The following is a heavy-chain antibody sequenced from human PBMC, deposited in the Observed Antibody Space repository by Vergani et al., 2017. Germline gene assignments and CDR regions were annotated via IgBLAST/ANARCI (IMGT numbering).Heavy chain of an antibody. Sequence: QVQLQESGPGVEKPSQTLSLPCAVSGGSISSGDHCWTWIRQRPGKGLEWIGYIFYSGTTYDNPSLRSRLTISVDTSQNQFSLKLRSVTAADTAVYYCARVDTQVPATSHFYYMDVWGKGTTVVVSS. CDR3: ARVDTQVPATSHFYYMDV. D-gene: IGHD6-25*01. CDR1: GGSISSGDHC. J-gene: IGHJ6*03. CDR2: IFYSGTT. V-gene: IGHV4-31*11.